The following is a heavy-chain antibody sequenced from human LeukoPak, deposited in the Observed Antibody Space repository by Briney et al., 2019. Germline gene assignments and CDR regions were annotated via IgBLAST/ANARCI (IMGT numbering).Heavy chain of an antibody. CDR3: AKGRGIAVAGGPHDY. J-gene: IGHJ4*02. Sequence: GGSLRLSCTASGFTFSSYAMSWVRQAPGKGLEWVSAISGSGGSTYYADSVKGRFTISRDNSKNTLYLQMNSLRAEDTAVYYCAKGRGIAVAGGPHDYWGQGTLVTVSS. CDR1: GFTFSSYA. D-gene: IGHD6-19*01. V-gene: IGHV3-23*01. CDR2: ISGSGGST.